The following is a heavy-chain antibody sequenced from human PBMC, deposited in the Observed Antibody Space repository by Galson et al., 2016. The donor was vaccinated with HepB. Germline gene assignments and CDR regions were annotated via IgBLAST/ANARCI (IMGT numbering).Heavy chain of an antibody. V-gene: IGHV5-51*01. CDR1: GYSFTDYW. CDR3: ARRSGGSLDY. CDR2: IYPGDSDT. Sequence: QSGAEVKKSGESLKISCKGSGYSFTDYWIGWVRQMPGKGLEWMGIIYPGDSDTSYSPSFQGQVTLSADKTINTAYLQWSSLRASDTAMYYCARRSGGSLDYWGQGTLVTVSS. D-gene: IGHD4-23*01. J-gene: IGHJ4*02.